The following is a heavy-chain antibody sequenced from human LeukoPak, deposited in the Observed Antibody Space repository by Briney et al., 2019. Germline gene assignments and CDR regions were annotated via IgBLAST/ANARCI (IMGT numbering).Heavy chain of an antibody. V-gene: IGHV4-31*03. CDR2: IYYSGST. D-gene: IGHD6-6*01. CDR1: GGSISSGGYY. J-gene: IGHJ4*02. CDR3: ASLIAARRRGPSVFDY. Sequence: PSETLSLTCTVSGGSISSGGYYWSWIRQHPGKGLEWIGYIYYSGSTYYNPSLKSRVTISVDTSKNQFSLKQSSVTAADTAVYYCASLIAARRRGPSVFDYWGQGTLVTVSS.